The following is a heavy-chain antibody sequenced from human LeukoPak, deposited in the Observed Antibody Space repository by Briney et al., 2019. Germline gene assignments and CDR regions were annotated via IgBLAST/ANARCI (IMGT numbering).Heavy chain of an antibody. V-gene: IGHV4-34*01. CDR1: GGSFSGYY. CDR2: INHSGST. Sequence: SETLSLTCAVYGGSFSGYYWSWVRQPPGKGLEWIGEINHSGSTNYNPSPKSRVTISVDTSKNQLSLKLSSVTAADAAVYYCAREDSSGYIFDYWGQGTLVTVSS. D-gene: IGHD3-22*01. CDR3: AREDSSGYIFDY. J-gene: IGHJ4*02.